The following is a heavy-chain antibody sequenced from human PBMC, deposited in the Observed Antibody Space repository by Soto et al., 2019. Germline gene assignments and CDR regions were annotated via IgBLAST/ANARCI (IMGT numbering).Heavy chain of an antibody. J-gene: IGHJ3*01. Sequence: SVPTRVNTTRTLTLTCISSGFSFNCPGGGVGCFSQPPGKSLEWLALIYWDDDTRYRPSLKSRLTITKDSSKNQVVLTMTNMDPLDTATYYCAHAFGGTSWPNDAFDVWGQGTVVT. D-gene: IGHD3-16*01. CDR3: AHAFGGTSWPNDAFDV. V-gene: IGHV2-5*02. CDR1: GFSFNCPGGG. CDR2: IYWDDDT.